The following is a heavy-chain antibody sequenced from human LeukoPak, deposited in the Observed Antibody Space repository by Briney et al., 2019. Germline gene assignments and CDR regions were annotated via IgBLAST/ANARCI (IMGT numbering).Heavy chain of an antibody. J-gene: IGHJ6*02. CDR3: AKRITGTTGNYYYYGMDV. D-gene: IGHD1-7*01. Sequence: GGSLRPSCAASGFTFSSYAMSWVRQAPGKGLEWVSAISGSGGSTYYADSVKGRFTISRDNSKNTLYLQMNSLRAEDTAVYYCAKRITGTTGNYYYYGMDVWGQGTTVTVSS. V-gene: IGHV3-23*01. CDR2: ISGSGGST. CDR1: GFTFSSYA.